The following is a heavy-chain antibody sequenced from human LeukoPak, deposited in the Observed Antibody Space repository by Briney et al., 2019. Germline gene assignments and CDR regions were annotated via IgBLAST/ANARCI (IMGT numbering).Heavy chain of an antibody. CDR1: GFTFSSYG. V-gene: IGHV3-30*03. Sequence: PGGSLRLSCAASGFTFSSYGMHWVRQAPGKGLEWVAVISYDGSNKYYADSVKGRFTISRDDSKNTLYLQMNSLRAEDTAVYYCARDSGYFDYWGQGTLVTVSS. D-gene: IGHD3-10*01. CDR2: ISYDGSNK. CDR3: ARDSGYFDY. J-gene: IGHJ4*02.